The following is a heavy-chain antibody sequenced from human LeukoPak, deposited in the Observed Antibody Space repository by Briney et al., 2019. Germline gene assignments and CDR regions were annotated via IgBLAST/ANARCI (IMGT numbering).Heavy chain of an antibody. CDR2: INHSGST. V-gene: IGHV4-34*01. CDR3: ARDRITMVRGVIDY. J-gene: IGHJ4*02. CDR1: GGSFSGYY. Sequence: PSETLSLTCAVYGGSFSGYYWSWIRQPPGKGLEWIGEINHSGSTNYNPSLKSRVTISVDTSKNQFSLKLSSVPAADTAVYYCARDRITMVRGVIDYWGQGTLVTVSS. D-gene: IGHD3-10*01.